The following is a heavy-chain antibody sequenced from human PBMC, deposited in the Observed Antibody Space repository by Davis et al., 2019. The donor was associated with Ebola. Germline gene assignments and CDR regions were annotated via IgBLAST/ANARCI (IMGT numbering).Heavy chain of an antibody. V-gene: IGHV3-49*04. Sequence: GESLKISCTASGFTFGDYAMSWVRQAPGKGLEWVGFIRSKAYGGTTEYAASVKDRFIISRDDSKDSLYLQMNSLKTEDTAVYYCARATSGTYLLNYWGQGTLVTVSS. CDR2: IRSKAYGGTT. CDR3: ARATSGTYLLNY. J-gene: IGHJ4*02. D-gene: IGHD1-26*01. CDR1: GFTFGDYA.